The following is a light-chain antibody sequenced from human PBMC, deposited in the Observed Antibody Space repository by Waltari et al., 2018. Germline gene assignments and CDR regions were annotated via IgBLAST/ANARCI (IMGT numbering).Light chain of an antibody. Sequence: QSALTQPASVSGSPGQSITISCTGTSSDVGSYNLVSWYQQYPGKAPKLVSYEVIHRPSGVSTRSSGSKSGHTASLTSSGLQAEDEADYYCCSYGGSGTYVMFGGGTKVTVL. CDR2: EVI. J-gene: IGLJ3*02. CDR3: CSYGGSGTYVM. V-gene: IGLV2-23*02. CDR1: SSDVGSYNL.